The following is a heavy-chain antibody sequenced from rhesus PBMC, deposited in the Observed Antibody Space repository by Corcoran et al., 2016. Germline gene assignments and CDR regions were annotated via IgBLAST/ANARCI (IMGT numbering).Heavy chain of an antibody. D-gene: IGHD4-23*01. V-gene: IGHV4-122*02. CDR2: ITYSGST. CDR3: AREGFRIQQKYYYGLDS. CDR1: GGSISSGYYY. Sequence: QVQLQESGPGLVKPSETLSLTCAVSGGSISSGYYYWSWIRQPPGKGLEWIGYITYSGSTSYNPPLKSRVTISRDTSKNPFSLKLSSVTAADTAVYYCAREGFRIQQKYYYGLDSWGQGVVVTVSS. J-gene: IGHJ6*01.